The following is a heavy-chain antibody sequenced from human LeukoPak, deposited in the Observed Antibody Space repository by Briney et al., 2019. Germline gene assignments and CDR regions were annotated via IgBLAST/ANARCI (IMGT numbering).Heavy chain of an antibody. Sequence: GESLRLSCAASGFTFSFYRMNWVRQAPGKGLEWVSYISSSSSTICYADSVKGRFTISRDNAKNSLYLQMSSLRDEDTAVYYCARDGGWYFDYWGQGTLVTVSS. D-gene: IGHD3-16*01. CDR3: ARDGGWYFDY. V-gene: IGHV3-48*02. J-gene: IGHJ4*02. CDR2: ISSSSSTI. CDR1: GFTFSFYR.